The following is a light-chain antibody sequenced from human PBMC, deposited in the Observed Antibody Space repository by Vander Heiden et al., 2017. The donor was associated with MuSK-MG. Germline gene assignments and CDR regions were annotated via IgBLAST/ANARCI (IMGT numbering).Light chain of an antibody. CDR2: EVS. CDR1: SSDVGGYNY. J-gene: IGLJ3*02. V-gene: IGLV2-14*01. Sequence: SALTQPASVSGPPGQSITISCTGTSSDVGGYNYVSWYQQHPGKAPKLMIYEVSSRPSGVSNRFSGSKSGNAASLTISGLQAEDEADYYCSSYTSGNTLVFGGGTKLTVL. CDR3: SSYTSGNTLV.